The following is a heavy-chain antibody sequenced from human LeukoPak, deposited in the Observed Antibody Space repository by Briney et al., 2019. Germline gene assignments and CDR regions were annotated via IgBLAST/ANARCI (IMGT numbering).Heavy chain of an antibody. CDR1: GGSFSGCY. J-gene: IGHJ4*02. CDR3: ARGLNYSSSSDY. V-gene: IGHV4-34*01. CDR2: INHSGST. Sequence: SETLSLTCAVYGGSFSGCYWSWIRQPPGKGLEWIGEINHSGSTNYNPSLKSRVTISVDTSKNQFSLKLSSVTAADTAVYYCARGLNYSSSSDYWGQGTLVTVSS. D-gene: IGHD6-13*01.